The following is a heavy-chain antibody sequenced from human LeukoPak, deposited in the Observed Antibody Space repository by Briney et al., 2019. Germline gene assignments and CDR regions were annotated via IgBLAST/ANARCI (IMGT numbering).Heavy chain of an antibody. V-gene: IGHV3-23*01. J-gene: IGHJ4*02. CDR1: GFTFSSDA. CDR2: IDRSGGST. CDR3: AKAHNFDY. Sequence: PGGSLRLSCAASGFTFSSDAMSWVRQAPGKGLEWVSVIDRSGGSTWYADSVEGRFTISRDNSENTLYLQMNSLRAEDTAVYYCAKAHNFDYWGQGTLVTVPS.